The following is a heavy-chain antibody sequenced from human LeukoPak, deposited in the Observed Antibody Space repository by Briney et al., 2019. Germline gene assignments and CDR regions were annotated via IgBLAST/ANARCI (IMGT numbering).Heavy chain of an antibody. CDR2: IIPILGIA. J-gene: IGHJ4*02. D-gene: IGHD3-22*01. CDR1: GGTFSSYA. V-gene: IGHV1-69*04. Sequence: RASVKVSCKASGGTFSSYAISWVRQAPGQGLEWMGRIIPILGIANYAQKFQGRVTITADKSTSTAYMELSSLRSEDTAVYYCARSPDYYYDSSGYSSDLRDYWGQGTLVTVSS. CDR3: ARSPDYYYDSSGYSSDLRDY.